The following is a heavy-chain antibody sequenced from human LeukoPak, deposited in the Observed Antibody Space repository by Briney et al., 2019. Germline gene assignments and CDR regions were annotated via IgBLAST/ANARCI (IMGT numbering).Heavy chain of an antibody. D-gene: IGHD3-10*01. Sequence: GGSLRLSCAASGFTFSNYWMHWVRQAPGKGLVWVSRIKGDGSHTIYADSVKGRFTISRDNAKNSLYLQMNSLRAEDTALYYCAKDTGDYYGSGSPFDYWGQGTLVTVSS. J-gene: IGHJ4*02. CDR3: AKDTGDYYGSGSPFDY. CDR1: GFTFSNYW. V-gene: IGHV3-74*01. CDR2: IKGDGSHT.